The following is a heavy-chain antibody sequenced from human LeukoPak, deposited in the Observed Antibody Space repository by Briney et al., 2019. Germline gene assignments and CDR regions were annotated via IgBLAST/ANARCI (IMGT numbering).Heavy chain of an antibody. J-gene: IGHJ4*02. CDR3: ARAELVRGSGLNFDY. V-gene: IGHV4-30-4*07. CDR1: GGSISRSGYS. Sequence: SETLSLTCAVSGGSISRSGYSWSWIRQPPGKGLDWIAYIYYTGSTYYNPSLKSRVTISLDTSKNQFSLKLSSVTAADTAVYYCARAELVRGSGLNFDYWGQGTLVTVSS. D-gene: IGHD6-19*01. CDR2: IYYTGST.